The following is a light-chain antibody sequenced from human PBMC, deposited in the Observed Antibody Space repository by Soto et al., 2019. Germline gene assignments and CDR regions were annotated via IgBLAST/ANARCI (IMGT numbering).Light chain of an antibody. J-gene: IGKJ5*01. CDR1: QNINRW. CDR3: QQYINYLTY. V-gene: IGKV1-5*01. Sequence: DIQVTHSPSTLSASVGDRVTISCRASQNINRWLAWYQQKPGKAPKLLIYDASTLERGVPSRFSGSGSGTEFTLTISSLQPDDFATYSCQQYINYLTYFGQGTRLEIK. CDR2: DAS.